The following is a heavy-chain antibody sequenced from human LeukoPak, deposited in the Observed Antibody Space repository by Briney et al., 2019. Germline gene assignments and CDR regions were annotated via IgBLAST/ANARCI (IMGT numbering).Heavy chain of an antibody. CDR3: ARDYYGSGRLDYFDY. Sequence: ASVKVSCKASGYTFTGYYMHWVRQAPGQGLEWMGWINPNSGGTNYAQKFQGRVTMTRDTSISTAYMELSRLRSDDTAVYYCARDYYGSGRLDYFDYWGQGTLVTVPS. J-gene: IGHJ4*02. CDR2: INPNSGGT. D-gene: IGHD3-10*01. V-gene: IGHV1-2*02. CDR1: GYTFTGYY.